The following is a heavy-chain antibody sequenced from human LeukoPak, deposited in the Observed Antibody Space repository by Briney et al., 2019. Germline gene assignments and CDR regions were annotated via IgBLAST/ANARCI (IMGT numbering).Heavy chain of an antibody. CDR2: ISWDGGST. CDR1: GFTFDDYA. Sequence: GGSLRLSCAASGFTFDDYAMHWFRQAPGKGLEWVSLISWDGGSTYYADSVKGRFTISRDNSKNSLYLQMNSLRAEDTALYYCAKDTRRDGYKTVLDYWGQGTLVTVSS. J-gene: IGHJ4*02. CDR3: AKDTRRDGYKTVLDY. D-gene: IGHD5-24*01. V-gene: IGHV3-43D*03.